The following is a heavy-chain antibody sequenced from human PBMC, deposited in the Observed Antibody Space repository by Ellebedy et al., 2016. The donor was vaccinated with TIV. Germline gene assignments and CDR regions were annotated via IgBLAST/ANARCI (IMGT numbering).Heavy chain of an antibody. CDR2: ITSSSRYI. CDR1: GFTFSTYN. CDR3: ARAGNERAVVAAAMTAFPSDY. D-gene: IGHD2-2*01. J-gene: IGHJ4*02. Sequence: GESLKISCAASGFTFSTYNMNWVRQAPGKGLEWVSSITSSSRYIYYADSVKGRFTISRDNAKTSLHLQMNSLRAEDTAVYYCARAGNERAVVAAAMTAFPSDYWGQGTLVTVSS. V-gene: IGHV3-21*04.